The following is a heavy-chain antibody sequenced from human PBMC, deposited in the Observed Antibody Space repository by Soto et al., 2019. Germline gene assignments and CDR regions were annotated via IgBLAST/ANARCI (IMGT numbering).Heavy chain of an antibody. Sequence: EVQLVESGGGLVQPGGSLRLSCAASGFTFSNYWMYWVRQAPGKGLEWVSRINSDGSVSSYADSVKGRLTISRDNVKKTLYLHMDSLSAEDTALYYCARGDCVGGTCYSLAGSFYYYMDVWGTGTTVNVFS. D-gene: IGHD2-15*01. V-gene: IGHV3-74*02. CDR2: INSDGSVS. CDR1: GFTFSNYW. J-gene: IGHJ6*03. CDR3: ARGDCVGGTCYSLAGSFYYYMDV.